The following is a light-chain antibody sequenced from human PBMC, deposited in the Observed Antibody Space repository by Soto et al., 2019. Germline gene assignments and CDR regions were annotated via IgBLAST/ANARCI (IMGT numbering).Light chain of an antibody. Sequence: QPVLTQSPSASASLGASVKLTGTLSSGHSSYAIAWHQQQPEKGPRYLMKLNSDGSHSKGDGIPDRFSGSSSGAERYLTISSLQSEDEADYYCQTWGTDIVVFGGGTKLTVL. CDR1: SGHSSYA. CDR3: QTWGTDIVV. J-gene: IGLJ2*01. CDR2: LNSDGSH. V-gene: IGLV4-69*01.